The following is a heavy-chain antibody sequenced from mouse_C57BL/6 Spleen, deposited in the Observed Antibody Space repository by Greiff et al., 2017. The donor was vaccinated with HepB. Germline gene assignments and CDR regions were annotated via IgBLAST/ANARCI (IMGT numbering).Heavy chain of an antibody. CDR3: ANGGDGDFDAMDY. V-gene: IGHV1-82*01. CDR1: GYAFSSSW. Sequence: QVQLQQSGPELVKPGASVKISCKASGYAFSSSWMNWVKQRPGKGLEWIGRIYPGDGDTNYNGKFKGKATLTADKSSSTAYMQPSSLTSEDSAVYSCANGGDGDFDAMDYWGQGTSVTVSS. D-gene: IGHD2-13*01. CDR2: IYPGDGDT. J-gene: IGHJ4*01.